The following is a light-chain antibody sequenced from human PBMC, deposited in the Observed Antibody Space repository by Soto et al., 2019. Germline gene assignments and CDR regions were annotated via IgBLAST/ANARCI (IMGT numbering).Light chain of an antibody. CDR3: QQRSTWPLT. V-gene: IGKV3-11*01. CDR2: DAS. J-gene: IGKJ4*01. CDR1: QSVNNY. Sequence: EIVLTQSPATLSLSPGERATLSCRASQSVNNYLAWYQQKPGQAPRLLIYDASKRSTGIPARFSGSGSGTDFTLTISNLEPEDFAVYHCQQRSTWPLTFGGGTKVEIK.